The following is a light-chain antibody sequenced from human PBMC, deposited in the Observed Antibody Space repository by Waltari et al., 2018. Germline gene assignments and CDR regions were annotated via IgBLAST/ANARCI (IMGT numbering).Light chain of an antibody. V-gene: IGKV3-15*01. CDR3: QQYNAWPPSIT. CDR2: GAS. J-gene: IGKJ5*01. CDR1: QSVSSN. Sequence: EIVMTQSPATLSVSPGERATISCRASQSVSSNLAWYQQKPGQVPRLLIYGASTRATGIPARFSGSGSGTEFTLTISSLQSEDFAVYYCQQYNAWPPSITFGQGTRLEIK.